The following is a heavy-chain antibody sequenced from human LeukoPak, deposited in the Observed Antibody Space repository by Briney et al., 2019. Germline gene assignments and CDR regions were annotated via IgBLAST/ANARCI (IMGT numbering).Heavy chain of an antibody. V-gene: IGHV4-59*08. CDR3: ARHGYYYGMDV. Sequence: PSETLSLTCTVSGGSISSYYWSWIRQPPGKGLKWIGYIYYSGSTNYNPSLESRVTISVDTSKNQFSLKLSSVTAADTAVYYCARHGYYYGMDVWGQGTTVTVSS. CDR1: GGSISSYY. J-gene: IGHJ6*02. CDR2: IYYSGST.